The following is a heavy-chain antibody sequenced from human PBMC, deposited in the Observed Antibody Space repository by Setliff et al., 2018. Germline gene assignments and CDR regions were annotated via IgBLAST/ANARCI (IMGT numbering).Heavy chain of an antibody. J-gene: IGHJ4*02. CDR3: ARGYGSGSYYPY. V-gene: IGHV4-34*01. D-gene: IGHD3-10*01. Sequence: SETLSLTCAVYGGSFSGYYWSWIRQPPGKGLEWIGEINHSGSTNYNPSLKSRVTISVDTSKNQFSLRLSSVTAADTAVYYCARGYGSGSYYPYWGQGTLVTVSS. CDR1: GGSFSGYY. CDR2: INHSGST.